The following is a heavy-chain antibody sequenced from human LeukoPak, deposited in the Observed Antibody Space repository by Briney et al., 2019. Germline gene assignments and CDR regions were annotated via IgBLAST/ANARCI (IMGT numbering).Heavy chain of an antibody. CDR1: GGTFSSYG. J-gene: IGHJ4*02. CDR3: ARDVYDSSGYYYAWYYFDY. CDR2: IIPISGRA. V-gene: IGHV1-69*05. D-gene: IGHD3-22*01. Sequence: SVKVSCKASGGTFSSYGITWVRQAPGQGLEWMGGIIPISGRANYAQNFQGRVTTTTDESTSTAYMELSSLRCEDTAVYYCARDVYDSSGYYYAWYYFDYWGQETLVTVSS.